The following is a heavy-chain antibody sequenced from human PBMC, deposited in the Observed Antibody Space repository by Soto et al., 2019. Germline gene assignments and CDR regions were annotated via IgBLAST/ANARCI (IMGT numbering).Heavy chain of an antibody. Sequence: QPWGSRRLSCTASGVTFGDYAMSWVRQAPGKGLEWVGFIRSKAYGGTTEYYVASVKGRFTMSKDNVKNSLYLQMNSLRAEDTALYYCARVRYGGNSYYFDYWGQGTQVTVSS. CDR3: ARVRYGGNSYYFDY. D-gene: IGHD4-17*01. V-gene: IGHV3-49*04. J-gene: IGHJ4*02. CDR1: GVTFGDYA. CDR2: IRSKAYGGTT.